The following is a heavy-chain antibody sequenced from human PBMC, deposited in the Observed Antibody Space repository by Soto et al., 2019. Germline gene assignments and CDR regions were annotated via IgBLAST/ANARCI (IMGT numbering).Heavy chain of an antibody. D-gene: IGHD6-19*01. V-gene: IGHV4-59*01. Sequence: GKRLEWIGYIYYSGSTNYNPSLKSRVTISVDTSKNQFSLKLSSVTAADTAVYYCARGIAVAGSANYYYGMDVWGHGTTVTVSS. J-gene: IGHJ6*02. CDR3: ARGIAVAGSANYYYGMDV. CDR2: IYYSGST.